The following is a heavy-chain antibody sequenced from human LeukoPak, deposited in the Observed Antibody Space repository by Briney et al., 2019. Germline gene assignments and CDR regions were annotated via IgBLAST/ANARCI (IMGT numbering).Heavy chain of an antibody. V-gene: IGHV1-18*01. J-gene: IGHJ3*02. CDR1: GYTFTNHH. D-gene: IGHD2-2*01. CDR3: ARERMEDIVVVPAAQGSFDI. Sequence: ASVKVSCKASGYTFTNHHITWLRQAPGQGLEWLGGIRTHSGDTNYAQKFQGRVTMTIDISTSTAYMELRSLRSDDTAVYYCARERMEDIVVVPAAQGSFDIWGQGTMVTVSS. CDR2: IRTHSGDT.